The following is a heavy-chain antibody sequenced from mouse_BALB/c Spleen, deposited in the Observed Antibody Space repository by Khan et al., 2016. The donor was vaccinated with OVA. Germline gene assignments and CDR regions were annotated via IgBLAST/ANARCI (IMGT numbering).Heavy chain of an antibody. D-gene: IGHD4-1*01. CDR2: ISNSGST. CDR3: ASELGRYYAMDY. CDR1: GYSITRDYA. Sequence: EVQLQESGPGLVKPSQSLSLTCTVTGYSITRDYAWNWIRQFPGNKLEWMGYISNSGSTSYNPSLKSRISITRDTYKNQVFLQLNSVTTEDPATYYCASELGRYYAMDYWGQGTSVTVSS. V-gene: IGHV3-2*02. J-gene: IGHJ4*01.